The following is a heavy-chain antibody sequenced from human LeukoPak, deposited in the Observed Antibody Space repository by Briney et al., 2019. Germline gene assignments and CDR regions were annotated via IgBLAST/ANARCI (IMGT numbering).Heavy chain of an antibody. CDR1: GGPISSYY. CDR2: IYYSGCT. V-gene: IGHV4-59*01. D-gene: IGHD2-21*02. CDR3: ARGDCGGVCSVFDY. J-gene: IGHJ4*02. Sequence: SETLSLTCTLSGGPISSYYWLWIRQPPGKGLEWIGYIYYSGCTIYNTFLKSRVTISVDTSKNQFSLKLSSVTAAETAVYYCARGDCGGVCSVFDYWGQGTLVTVSS.